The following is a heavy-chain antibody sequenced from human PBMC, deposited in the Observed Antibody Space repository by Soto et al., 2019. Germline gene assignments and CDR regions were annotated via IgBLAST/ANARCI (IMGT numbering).Heavy chain of an antibody. D-gene: IGHD6-19*01. CDR2: IIPIFGTA. CDR1: GGTFSSYA. CDR3: AIIYVAVDGSRGNFDY. V-gene: IGHV1-69*13. J-gene: IGHJ4*02. Sequence: GASVKVSCKASGGTFSSYAISWVRQAPGQGLEWMGGIIPIFGTANYAQKFQGRVTITADESTSTAYMELSSLRSEDTAVYYCAIIYVAVDGSRGNFDYWGQGTLVTVSS.